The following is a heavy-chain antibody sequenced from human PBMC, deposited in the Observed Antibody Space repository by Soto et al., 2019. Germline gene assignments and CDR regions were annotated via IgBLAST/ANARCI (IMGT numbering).Heavy chain of an antibody. J-gene: IGHJ6*02. Sequence: SETLSLTCTVSGGSISSGGYYWSWIRQHPGKGLEWIGYIYYSGSTYYNPSLKSRVTISVDTSKNQFSLKLSSVTAADTAVYYCARDAPYSSSWYYYGMDVWGQGTTVTVSS. CDR3: ARDAPYSSSWYYYGMDV. V-gene: IGHV4-31*03. D-gene: IGHD6-13*01. CDR1: GGSISSGGYY. CDR2: IYYSGST.